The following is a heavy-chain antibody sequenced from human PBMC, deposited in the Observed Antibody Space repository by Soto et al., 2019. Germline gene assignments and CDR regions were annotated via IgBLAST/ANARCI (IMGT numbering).Heavy chain of an antibody. CDR1: CGSIISGGYY. CDR2: IYYSGST. Sequence: PSETLSLTCTFSCGSIISGGYYWSWIRQHPGKGLEWIGYIYYSGSTYYNPSLKSRVTISVDTSKNQFSLKLSSVTAADTAVYYCARGQDGYNYSFDYWGQGTLVTVSS. V-gene: IGHV4-31*03. CDR3: ARGQDGYNYSFDY. J-gene: IGHJ4*02. D-gene: IGHD5-12*01.